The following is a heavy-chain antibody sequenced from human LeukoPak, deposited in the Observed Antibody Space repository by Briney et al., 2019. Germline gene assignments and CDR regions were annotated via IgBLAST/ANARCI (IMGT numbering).Heavy chain of an antibody. D-gene: IGHD6-13*01. CDR2: IYTSGST. V-gene: IGHV4-4*07. CDR1: GGSFSSYY. CDR3: ARDLYSSSWYSYYYYYYYMDV. J-gene: IGHJ6*03. Sequence: SETRSLTCTVSGGSFSSYYWSWIRQPAGKGLEWIGRIYTSGSTNYNPSLKSRVTMSVDTSKNQFSLKLSSVTAADTAVYYCARDLYSSSWYSYYYYYYYMDVWGKGTTVTVSS.